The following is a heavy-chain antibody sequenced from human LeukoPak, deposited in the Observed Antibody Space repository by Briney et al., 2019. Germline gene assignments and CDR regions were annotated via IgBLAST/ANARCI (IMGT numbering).Heavy chain of an antibody. Sequence: ASLNVSCKPSVYIFPAYYIHWVRQAPGQGLEWMGWINPNSGDTNYAQKFRGRVTMTSDTSITTAYMELTRLTSDDTAVYYCARGTFDPWGQGTLVTVSS. CDR2: INPNSGDT. D-gene: IGHD1-14*01. V-gene: IGHV1-2*02. CDR3: ARGTFDP. J-gene: IGHJ5*02. CDR1: VYIFPAYY.